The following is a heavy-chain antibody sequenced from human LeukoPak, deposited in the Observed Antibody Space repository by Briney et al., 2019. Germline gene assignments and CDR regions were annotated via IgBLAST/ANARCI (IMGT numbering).Heavy chain of an antibody. J-gene: IGHJ4*02. Sequence: GGSLRLSCAASRFTFSDYSMNWVRQAPGKGLEWVSYINADSRTTYYADSVKGRFTISRDNAKNSLYLQMNSLRAEDTAVYYCAGDGSGSPFHFDYWGQGTLVTVSS. CDR1: RFTFSDYS. CDR2: INADSRTT. CDR3: AGDGSGSPFHFDY. V-gene: IGHV3-48*04. D-gene: IGHD3-10*01.